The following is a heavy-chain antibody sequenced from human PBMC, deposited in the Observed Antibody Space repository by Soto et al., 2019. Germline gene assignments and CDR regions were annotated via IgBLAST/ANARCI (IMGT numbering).Heavy chain of an antibody. Sequence: ASVKVSCKASGYTFTSYYMHWVRQAPGQGLEWMAIINPSGGSTSYAQKFQGRVTMTRDTSTSTVYMELSSLRSEDTAVYYCARGAGPGGTYYDFWSSSGYYGMDVWGQGTTVTVSS. CDR3: ARGAGPGGTYYDFWSSSGYYGMDV. CDR2: INPSGGST. V-gene: IGHV1-46*01. CDR1: GYTFTSYY. J-gene: IGHJ6*02. D-gene: IGHD3-3*01.